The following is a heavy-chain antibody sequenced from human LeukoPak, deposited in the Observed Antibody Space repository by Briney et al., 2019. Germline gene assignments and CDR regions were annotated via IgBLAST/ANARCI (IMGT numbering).Heavy chain of an antibody. CDR1: GGSISSCSYY. CDR3: ARVPMPYYYYYMDV. D-gene: IGHD2-2*01. V-gene: IGHV4-61*02. J-gene: IGHJ6*03. CDR2: IYTSGST. Sequence: SETLSLTCTVSGGSISSCSYYWSWIRQPAGKGLEWIGRIYTSGSTNYNPSLKSRVTISVDTSKNQFSLKLSSVTAADTAVYYCARVPMPYYYYYMDVWGKGTTVTVSS.